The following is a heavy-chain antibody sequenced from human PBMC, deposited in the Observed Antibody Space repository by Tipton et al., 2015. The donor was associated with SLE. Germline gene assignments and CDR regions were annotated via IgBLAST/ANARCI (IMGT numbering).Heavy chain of an antibody. Sequence: TLSLTCTVSGGSISSSSYYWGWIRQPPGKGLEWIGSIYYSGSTYYNPSLKSRVTISVDTSKNQFSLKLSSVTAADTAVYYCARHAGNWNDANYYYMDVWGKGTTVTVSS. V-gene: IGHV4-39*01. CDR2: IYYSGST. J-gene: IGHJ6*03. D-gene: IGHD1-1*01. CDR1: GGSISSSSYY. CDR3: ARHAGNWNDANYYYMDV.